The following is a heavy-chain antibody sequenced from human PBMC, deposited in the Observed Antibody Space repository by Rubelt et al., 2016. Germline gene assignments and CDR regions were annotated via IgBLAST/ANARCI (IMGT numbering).Heavy chain of an antibody. CDR1: GGSISSYY. V-gene: IGHV4-59*08. Sequence: QVQLQESGPGLVKPSETLSLTCTVSGGSISSYYWSWIRQPPGKGLEWIGYIYYSGSTNYNPSLKSRVTISGDTSKNQFSLKLSSVTAADTAVYYCARTYYYDSSGYYQPFDYWGQGTLVTVSS. CDR3: ARTYYYDSSGYYQPFDY. CDR2: IYYSGST. D-gene: IGHD3-22*01. J-gene: IGHJ4*02.